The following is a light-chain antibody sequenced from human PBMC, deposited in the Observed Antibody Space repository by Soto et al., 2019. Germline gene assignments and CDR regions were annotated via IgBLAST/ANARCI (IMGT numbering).Light chain of an antibody. CDR1: QRVXSN. V-gene: IGKV3-15*01. CDR3: QQFNNMPSST. J-gene: IGKJ5*01. Sequence: TQSPAALSVAPWERATLACRASQRVXSNLAWYQKKPGQAPRPLNXGESTRATGIPARFSGSGSGKEFALTISSMQSEDLVGYYCQQFNNMPSSTFGQGTRVEIK. CDR2: GES.